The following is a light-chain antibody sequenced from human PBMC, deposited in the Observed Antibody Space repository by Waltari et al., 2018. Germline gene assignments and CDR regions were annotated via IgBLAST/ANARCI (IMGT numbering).Light chain of an antibody. V-gene: IGLV1-40*01. CDR3: QSYDISLNGYV. Sequence: QSKLTQPPSVSGAPGQTVTISCTGAYSHIGSRDVNWYLQLPGAAPRCPIYRSDSRTSGVPDRFSGSKSGTSASLAISGLQAEDEADYYCQSYDISLNGYVFGTGTRVTVL. J-gene: IGLJ1*01. CDR1: YSHIGSRD. CDR2: RSD.